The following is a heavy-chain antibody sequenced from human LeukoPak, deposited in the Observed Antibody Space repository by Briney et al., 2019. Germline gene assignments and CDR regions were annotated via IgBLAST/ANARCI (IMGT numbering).Heavy chain of an antibody. D-gene: IGHD6-13*01. J-gene: IGHJ4*02. V-gene: IGHV3-48*01. CDR1: GFTFSSYS. Sequence: GGSLRLSCAASGFTFSSYSMNWVRQAPGKGLEWVSYISSSSSTIYYADSVKGRFTISRDNAKNSLYLQMNSLRAEDTAVYYCARDLVLTGEDLDYWGQGTLVTVSS. CDR2: ISSSSSTI. CDR3: ARDLVLTGEDLDY.